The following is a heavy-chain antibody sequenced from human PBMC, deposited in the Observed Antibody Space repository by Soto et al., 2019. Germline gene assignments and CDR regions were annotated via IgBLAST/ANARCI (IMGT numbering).Heavy chain of an antibody. D-gene: IGHD3-22*01. CDR3: ARDIDYYDSSGYYRDY. CDR2: ISSSSSYI. Sequence: EVQLVESGGGLVKPGGSLRLSCAASGFTFSSYSMNWVRQAPGKGLEWVSSISSSSSYIYYADSVKGRFTISRDNAKNSLYLQMNSPRAEDTAVYYCARDIDYYDSSGYYRDYWGQVTLVTVSS. V-gene: IGHV3-21*01. CDR1: GFTFSSYS. J-gene: IGHJ4*02.